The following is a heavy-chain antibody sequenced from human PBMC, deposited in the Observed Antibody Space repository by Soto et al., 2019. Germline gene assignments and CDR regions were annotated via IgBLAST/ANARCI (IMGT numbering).Heavy chain of an antibody. CDR1: GAVVTSGENY. Sequence: SETLSLTCSVSGAVVTSGENYWSWVRQPPGKGLEWLGYIYDSRVTSYTPALKSRVTLSLDRPNNQVSLKLRSVTAADSAVYFCVRDLADSSTGDVWGHGTLVTVSS. J-gene: IGHJ3*01. D-gene: IGHD3-22*01. CDR3: VRDLADSSTGDV. V-gene: IGHV4-30-4*08. CDR2: IYDSRVT.